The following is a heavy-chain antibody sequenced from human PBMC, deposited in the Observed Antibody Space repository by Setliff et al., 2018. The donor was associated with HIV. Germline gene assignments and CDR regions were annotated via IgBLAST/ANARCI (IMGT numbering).Heavy chain of an antibody. CDR1: GYNFNDYW. Sequence: GESLKISCQGSGYNFNDYWIAWVRQRPGKGLEYMGVIYPGDSDTIYNPSFGGRITISVDKSINTAYLQWSSLEASDTAMYYCGRQGGSITPFDPWGQGSRVTVSS. CDR2: IYPGDSDT. CDR3: GRQGGSITPFDP. J-gene: IGHJ5*02. V-gene: IGHV5-51*01. D-gene: IGHD3-16*01.